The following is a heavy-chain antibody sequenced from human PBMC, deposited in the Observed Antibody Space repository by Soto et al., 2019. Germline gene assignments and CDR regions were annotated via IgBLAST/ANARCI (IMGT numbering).Heavy chain of an antibody. D-gene: IGHD2-15*01. CDR1: GYTFTSYY. CDR3: GRAPGLVVVAARWGIGWFDP. V-gene: IGHV1-46*03. Sequence: GASVKVSCKASGYTFTSYYMHWVRQAPGQGLEWMGIINPSGGSTSYAQKFQGRVTMTRDTSTSTVYMELSSLRSEDTAVYYCGRAPGLVVVAARWGIGWFDPWGQGTLVTVSS. J-gene: IGHJ5*02. CDR2: INPSGGST.